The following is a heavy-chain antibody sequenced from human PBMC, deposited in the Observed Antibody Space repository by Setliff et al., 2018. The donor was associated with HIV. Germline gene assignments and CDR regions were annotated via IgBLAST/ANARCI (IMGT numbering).Heavy chain of an antibody. CDR1: GASITNINYY. Sequence: SETLSLTCTVSGASITNINYYWGLIRQPPGKGLEWIGSIFYSGRTFYNPSLKSRVTISVDTSKNQFSLTLSSVTAADTAVYYCARLPNYVWGSPVDYWGQGTLVTVSS. CDR3: ARLPNYVWGSPVDY. J-gene: IGHJ4*02. CDR2: IFYSGRT. V-gene: IGHV4-39*01. D-gene: IGHD3-16*01.